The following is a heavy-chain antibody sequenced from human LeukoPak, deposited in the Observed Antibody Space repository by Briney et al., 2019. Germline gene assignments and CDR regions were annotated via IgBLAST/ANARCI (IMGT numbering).Heavy chain of an antibody. CDR3: ARDGRIAVAGIDPPFDY. CDR1: GFTFSSYG. CDR2: IWYDGSNK. D-gene: IGHD6-19*01. Sequence: GGSLRLSCAASGFTFSSYGMHWVRQAPGKGLGWVEVIWYDGSNKYYADSVKGRFTISRDNSKNTLYLQMNSLRAEDTAVYYCARDGRIAVAGIDPPFDYWGQGTLVTVSS. J-gene: IGHJ4*02. V-gene: IGHV3-33*01.